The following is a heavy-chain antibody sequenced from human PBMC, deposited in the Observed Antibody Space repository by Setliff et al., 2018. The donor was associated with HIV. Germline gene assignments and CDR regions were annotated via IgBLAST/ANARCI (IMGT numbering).Heavy chain of an antibody. D-gene: IGHD6-13*01. CDR1: GFSLRSYW. CDR2: IDFDGSIT. J-gene: IGHJ6*03. Sequence: GGSLRLSCAASGFSLRSYWMHWVRQAPGKGLEWVSRIDFDGSITSYADAVKGRFAISRDNGKNTLYLQMNSLRAEDTAVYYCARGFSSSWYYYYMGVWGKGTTVTVSS. CDR3: ARGFSSSWYYYYMGV. V-gene: IGHV3-74*01.